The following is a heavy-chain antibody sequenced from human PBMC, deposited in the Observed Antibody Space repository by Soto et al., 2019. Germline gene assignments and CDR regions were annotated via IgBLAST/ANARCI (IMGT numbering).Heavy chain of an antibody. CDR1: GFTFSNYG. Sequence: QVQLVESGGGVVQPGRSLRLSCAASGFTFSNYGMQWVRQAPGKGLEWVAVIWHDGTNPYYGESVKGRFTISRDNSNNTLYLQLNSLRAEETAVYFCARERGQIDSWGQGTLVTVSS. V-gene: IGHV3-33*01. CDR2: IWHDGTNP. CDR3: ARERGQIDS. J-gene: IGHJ4*02.